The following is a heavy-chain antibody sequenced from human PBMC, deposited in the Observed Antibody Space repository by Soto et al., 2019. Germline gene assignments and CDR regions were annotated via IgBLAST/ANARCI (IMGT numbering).Heavy chain of an antibody. CDR1: GFTFSSYG. V-gene: IGHV3-30*18. D-gene: IGHD3-3*01. CDR2: ISYDGSNK. J-gene: IGHJ6*02. Sequence: QVQLVESGGGVVQPGRSLRLSCAASGFTFSSYGMHWVRQAPGKGLEWVAVISYDGSNKYYADSVKGRFTISRDNSKNTLYLQMNSLRAEDTAVYYCAKDRGTIFGVVIIPGYYYGMDVWGQGTTVTVSS. CDR3: AKDRGTIFGVVIIPGYYYGMDV.